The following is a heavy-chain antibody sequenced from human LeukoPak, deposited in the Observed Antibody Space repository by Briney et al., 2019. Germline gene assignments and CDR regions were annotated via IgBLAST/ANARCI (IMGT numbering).Heavy chain of an antibody. V-gene: IGHV4-4*07. Sequence: ETLSFSCILPAGSISSYYWCCFLQPSCQGLEWPGRIYNSGSTNYNPSLKSRVTMAVDTSKNQFSLQLSSVTAADTAVYYCARDGSKYYDFWSGYYHWFDPWGQGTLVTVSS. CDR2: IYNSGST. CDR1: AGSISSYY. D-gene: IGHD3-3*01. CDR3: ARDGSKYYDFWSGYYHWFDP. J-gene: IGHJ5*02.